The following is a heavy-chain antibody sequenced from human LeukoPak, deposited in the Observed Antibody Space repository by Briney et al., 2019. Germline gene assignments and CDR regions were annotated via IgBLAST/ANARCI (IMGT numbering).Heavy chain of an antibody. D-gene: IGHD4-11*01. Sequence: GASVKVSCKASGYTFTSYAMNWVRQAPGQGLELMGLINTNTGNPTYAQGFTGRFVFSLDTSVSTAYLQISSLKAEDTAVYYCARGGRRLGVTTLGWFDPWGQGTLVTVSS. V-gene: IGHV7-4-1*02. CDR1: GYTFTSYA. CDR3: ARGGRRLGVTTLGWFDP. CDR2: INTNTGNP. J-gene: IGHJ5*02.